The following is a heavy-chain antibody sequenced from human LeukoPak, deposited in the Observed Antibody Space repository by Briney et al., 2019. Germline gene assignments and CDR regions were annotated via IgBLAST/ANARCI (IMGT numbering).Heavy chain of an antibody. D-gene: IGHD3-16*02. J-gene: IGHJ4*02. CDR1: GFTFSSYG. V-gene: IGHV3-30*18. CDR2: ISYDGSNK. CDR3: AKEANDYVWGSYRSYYFDY. Sequence: GRSLRLSCAASGFTFSSYGMHWVRQAPGKGLEWVAVISYDGSNKYYADSEKGRFTISRDNSKNTLYLQMNSLRAEDTAVYYCAKEANDYVWGSYRSYYFDYWGQGTLVTVSS.